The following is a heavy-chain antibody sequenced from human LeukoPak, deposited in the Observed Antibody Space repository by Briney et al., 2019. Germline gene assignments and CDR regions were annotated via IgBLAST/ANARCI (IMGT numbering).Heavy chain of an antibody. Sequence: PGGSLRLSCAASGFTFSNYDMNWVRQAPGKGLEWVSSISSSSSYIYYADSVKGRFAISRDNAKNSLYLQMYSLRAEDTAVYYCARVTGDYDFWSGLYFDYWGQGTLLTVSS. CDR1: GFTFSNYD. D-gene: IGHD3-3*01. J-gene: IGHJ4*02. V-gene: IGHV3-21*01. CDR2: ISSSSSYI. CDR3: ARVTGDYDFWSGLYFDY.